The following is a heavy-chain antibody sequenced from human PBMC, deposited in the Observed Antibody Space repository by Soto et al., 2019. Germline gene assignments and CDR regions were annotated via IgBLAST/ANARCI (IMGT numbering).Heavy chain of an antibody. CDR3: AHRVLRTVFGLVTTTAIYFDF. CDR1: GFSLTTSGVG. V-gene: IGHV2-5*02. CDR2: IYWDDDK. Sequence: QITLNESGPTQVKPRQTLTLTCTFSGFSLTTSGVGVGWIRQSRGKAPEWLALIYWDDDKRYSPSLKSRLTNTNDTSNDQLDQTMAYLDPADTATYYCAHRVLRTVFGLVTTTAIYFDFWGQGTPVAVSS. J-gene: IGHJ4*02. D-gene: IGHD3-3*01.